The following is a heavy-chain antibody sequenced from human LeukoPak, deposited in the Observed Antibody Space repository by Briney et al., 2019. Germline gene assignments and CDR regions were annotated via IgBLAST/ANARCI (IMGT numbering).Heavy chain of an antibody. CDR3: AKAPGGYDILTGYYGGWGAFDI. D-gene: IGHD3-9*01. Sequence: SETLSLTCTVSGGSISSYYWSWIRQPAGKGLEWIGRIYTSGSTNYNPSLKSRVTMSVDTSKNQFSLKLSSVTAEDTAVYYCAKAPGGYDILTGYYGGWGAFDIWGQGTMVTVSS. V-gene: IGHV4-4*07. J-gene: IGHJ3*02. CDR2: IYTSGST. CDR1: GGSISSYY.